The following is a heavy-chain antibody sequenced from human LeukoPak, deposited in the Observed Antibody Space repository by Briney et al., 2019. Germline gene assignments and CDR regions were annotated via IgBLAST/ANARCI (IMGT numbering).Heavy chain of an antibody. CDR2: IYYSGNT. Sequence: PSETLSLTCTVSGGSISDYYWSWTRQPPGKGLEWIGYIYYSGNTNYNPSLKSRVTISVDTSKNQFSLKLSSVTAADAAFYYCARVSGRYCTTTSCREIVKFDYWGQGTLVTVSS. D-gene: IGHD2-2*01. CDR3: ARVSGRYCTTTSCREIVKFDY. CDR1: GGSISDYY. J-gene: IGHJ4*02. V-gene: IGHV4-59*01.